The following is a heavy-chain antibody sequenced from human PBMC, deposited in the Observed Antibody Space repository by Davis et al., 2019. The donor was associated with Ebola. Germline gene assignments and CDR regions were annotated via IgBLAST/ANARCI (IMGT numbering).Heavy chain of an antibody. D-gene: IGHD2-21*01. V-gene: IGHV3-7*01. J-gene: IGHJ4*02. CDR3: ARDQHGLWDY. Sequence: GESLKISCAVSGFSFSSYWMSWVRQSPGKGLEWVANIKQDGSEKYYVDSVKGRFTISRDNAKSSLYLQMNSLRAEDWAVYYCARDQHGLWDYWGQGTLVTVSS. CDR1: GFSFSSYW. CDR2: IKQDGSEK.